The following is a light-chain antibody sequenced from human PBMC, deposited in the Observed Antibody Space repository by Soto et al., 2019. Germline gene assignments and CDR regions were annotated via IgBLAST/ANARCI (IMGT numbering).Light chain of an antibody. J-gene: IGKJ1*01. CDR3: HQYDMSPWT. Sequence: EIVVTHSPATLSVSPGERATLSVRSSQSGSSNLAWYQQKPGQAPRLLIYGASTRDTGIPARFSGSESGTDFTLTISRLEAEDFAVYYCHQYDMSPWTFGQGTKVDIK. CDR1: QSGSSN. CDR2: GAS. V-gene: IGKV3-15*01.